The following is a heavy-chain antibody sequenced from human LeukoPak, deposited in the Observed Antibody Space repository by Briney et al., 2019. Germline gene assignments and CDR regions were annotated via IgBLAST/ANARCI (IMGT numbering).Heavy chain of an antibody. CDR2: TYYRSKWYS. CDR1: GDSVSSSIAA. V-gene: IGHV6-1*01. CDR3: AREWGRGGDAVDHFDY. Sequence: SQTLSLTCAISGDSVSSSIAAWTWIRQSPSRGLEWLGRTYYRSKWYSDYAVSVKSRITINPDTSKNQFSLQLNSVTPEDTAVYYCAREWGRGGDAVDHFDYWGQGTLVTVSS. J-gene: IGHJ4*02. D-gene: IGHD2-21*02.